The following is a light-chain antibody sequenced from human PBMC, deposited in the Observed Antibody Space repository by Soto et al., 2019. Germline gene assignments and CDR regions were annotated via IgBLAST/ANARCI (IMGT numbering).Light chain of an antibody. CDR2: GGT. J-gene: IGKJ4*01. CDR3: QHYNEQPLT. Sequence: EIVMTQSPATLSVSPGERATLSCRASQSVSSNLAWYQQKPGQAPRLLIYGGTSRAAGIPARFSGIGSGTEFTLTISSLQSEDSALYYCQHYNEQPLTFGGGTKVEIK. V-gene: IGKV3-15*01. CDR1: QSVSSN.